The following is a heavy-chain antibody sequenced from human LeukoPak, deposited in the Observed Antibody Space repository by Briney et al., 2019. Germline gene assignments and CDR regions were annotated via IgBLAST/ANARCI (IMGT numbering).Heavy chain of an antibody. D-gene: IGHD6-19*01. Sequence: GESLKISCKGSGYSFTSYWIGWVRQMPGKGLEWMGIIYPGDSDTRYSPSFQGQVTISADKSISTAYLQWSSLKASDTAMYYCARAEGSSGWYEYYYGMDVWGQGTTVTVSS. CDR2: IYPGDSDT. CDR1: GYSFTSYW. J-gene: IGHJ6*02. V-gene: IGHV5-51*01. CDR3: ARAEGSSGWYEYYYGMDV.